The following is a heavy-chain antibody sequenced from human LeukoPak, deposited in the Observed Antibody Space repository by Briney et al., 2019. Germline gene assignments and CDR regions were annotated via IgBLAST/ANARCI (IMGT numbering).Heavy chain of an antibody. CDR2: IDPSDSYT. Sequence: SVKVSCKASGGTFSSYAISWVRQARGQGLEWMGRIDPSDSYTNYSPSFQGHVTISADKSISTAYLQWSSLKASDTAMYYCARQGGAAGPWGQGTLVTVSS. CDR3: ARQGGAAGP. V-gene: IGHV5-10-1*01. J-gene: IGHJ5*02. D-gene: IGHD6-13*01. CDR1: GGTFSSYA.